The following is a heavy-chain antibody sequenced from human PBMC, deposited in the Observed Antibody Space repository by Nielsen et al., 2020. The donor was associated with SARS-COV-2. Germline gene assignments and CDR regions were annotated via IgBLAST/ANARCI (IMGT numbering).Heavy chain of an antibody. J-gene: IGHJ3*02. CDR2: IYYSGST. CDR1: GGSISSYY. Sequence: SETLSLTCTVSGGSISSYYWSWIRQPPGKGLEWIGYIYYSGSTYYNPSLKSRVTISVDTSKNQFSLKLSSVTAADTAVYYCARDYYGDYLDGFDIWGQGRMVTVSS. D-gene: IGHD4-17*01. CDR3: ARDYYGDYLDGFDI. V-gene: IGHV4-59*12.